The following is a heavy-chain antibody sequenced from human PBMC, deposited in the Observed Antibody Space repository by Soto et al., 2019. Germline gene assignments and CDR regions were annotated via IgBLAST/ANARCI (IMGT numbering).Heavy chain of an antibody. CDR1: GYPISSSYY. Sequence: PSETLSLTCAVSGYPISSSYYWGWIRQPPGKGLEWIGSIYHSGSTYYNPSIKSRVTISVDTSKNQFSLKLSSVTAADTAVYYCAREDYDILTGYSLYGMDVWGQGTTVTVSS. D-gene: IGHD3-9*01. CDR3: AREDYDILTGYSLYGMDV. V-gene: IGHV4-38-2*02. J-gene: IGHJ6*02. CDR2: IYHSGST.